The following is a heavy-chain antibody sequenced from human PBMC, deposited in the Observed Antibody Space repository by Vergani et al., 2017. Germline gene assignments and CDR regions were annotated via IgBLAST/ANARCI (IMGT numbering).Heavy chain of an antibody. V-gene: IGHV2-70*01. J-gene: IGHJ6*03. Sequence: QVTLRESGPALVKPTQTLTLTCTFSGFSLSTSRMCVSWIRQPPGKALEWLALIDWDDDKYYSTSLKTRLTISKDTSKNQVVLTMTNMDPVDTATYYCARIRLGYCSSTSCYDYYYYMDVWGKGTTVTVSS. CDR3: ARIRLGYCSSTSCYDYYYYMDV. D-gene: IGHD2-2*01. CDR1: GFSLSTSRMC. CDR2: IDWDDDK.